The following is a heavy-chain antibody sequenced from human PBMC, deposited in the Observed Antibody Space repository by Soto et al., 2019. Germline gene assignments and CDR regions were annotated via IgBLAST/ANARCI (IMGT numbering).Heavy chain of an antibody. V-gene: IGHV4-4*07. CDR1: GGSITSNY. Sequence: QVQLQESGPGLLKPSETLSLTCTTSGGSITSNYWTWIRRTAGKGFEWSALSYTSGTTDYNPSLKGRLSMSLHPSKNHVSLSLASVTAADTGIYYCARERAAPSWIDPWGQGILVTVSS. D-gene: IGHD6-6*01. CDR3: ARERAAPSWIDP. J-gene: IGHJ5*02. CDR2: SYTSGTT.